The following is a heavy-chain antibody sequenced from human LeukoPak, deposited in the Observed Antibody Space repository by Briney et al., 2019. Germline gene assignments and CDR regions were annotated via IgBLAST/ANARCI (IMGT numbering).Heavy chain of an antibody. Sequence: GGSLRLSCAASGFTFSSYAMSWVRQAPGKGLEWVSAISHSGGSTYYADSVKGRFTISRDNSKNTLYLQMNSLRVEDTAEYYCANGGSGLDYFDYWGQGTLVTVTS. D-gene: IGHD3-10*01. CDR1: GFTFSSYA. V-gene: IGHV3-23*01. CDR3: ANGGSGLDYFDY. CDR2: ISHSGGST. J-gene: IGHJ4*02.